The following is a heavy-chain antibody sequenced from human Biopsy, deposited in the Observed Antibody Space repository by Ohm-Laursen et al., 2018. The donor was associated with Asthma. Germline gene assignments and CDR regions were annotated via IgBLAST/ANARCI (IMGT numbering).Heavy chain of an antibody. D-gene: IGHD6-13*01. J-gene: IGHJ6*02. CDR2: IYYSGTT. CDR1: SGSGGYMRSGNYY. CDR3: VRGSSSWHHGPFHYYYGLDV. Sequence: TLSLTCSLSSGSGGYMRSGNYYWGWIRQPPGKGLEWIGSIYYSGTTYYNPSLESRVTVSADTSKNQFSLKLPSVTAADTAVYYCVRGSSSWHHGPFHYYYGLDVWGQGTMATVSS. V-gene: IGHV4-39*01.